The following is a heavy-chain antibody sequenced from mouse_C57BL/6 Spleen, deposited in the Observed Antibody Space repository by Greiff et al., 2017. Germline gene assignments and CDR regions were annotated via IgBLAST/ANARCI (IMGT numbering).Heavy chain of an antibody. J-gene: IGHJ2*01. V-gene: IGHV10-1*01. CDR3: VRHYSGFDY. CDR1: GFSFNTYA. CDR2: IRSKSNNYAT. Sequence: EVHLVESGGGLVQPKGSLKLSCAASGFSFNTYAMNWVRQAPGQGLEWVARIRSKSNNYATYYADSVKDRFTISRDDSESMLYLQMNNLKTEDTAMYYCVRHYSGFDYWGQGTTLTVSS. D-gene: IGHD3-1*01.